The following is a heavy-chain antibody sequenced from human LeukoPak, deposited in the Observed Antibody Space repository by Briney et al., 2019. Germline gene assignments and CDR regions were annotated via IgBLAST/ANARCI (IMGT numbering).Heavy chain of an antibody. V-gene: IGHV1-69*06. Sequence: GASVKVSCKASGGTFSSYAISWVRQAPGQGLEWMGGIIPIFGTANYAQKFQGRVTITADKSTSTAYMELSSLRSEDTAVYYCARVGSGHYYYYMNVWGKGTTVTVSS. CDR3: ARVGSGHYYYYMNV. CDR1: GGTFSSYA. D-gene: IGHD3-10*01. CDR2: IIPIFGTA. J-gene: IGHJ6*03.